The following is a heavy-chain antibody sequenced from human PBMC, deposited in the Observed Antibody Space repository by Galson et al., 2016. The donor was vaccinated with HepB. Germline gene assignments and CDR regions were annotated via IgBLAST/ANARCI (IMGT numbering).Heavy chain of an antibody. CDR2: TYYRSQWYV. CDR1: GDSVSSNIDA. J-gene: IGHJ3*01. V-gene: IGHV6-1*01. Sequence: CAISGDSVSSNIDAWNWIRQSPSRGLEWLGRTYYRSQWYVDYAVSVKSRININPDTSKNQFSRHLNSVTPEDTAVYYCARDGPATHDAFDLWGQGTMVTVSS. CDR3: ARDGPATHDAFDL.